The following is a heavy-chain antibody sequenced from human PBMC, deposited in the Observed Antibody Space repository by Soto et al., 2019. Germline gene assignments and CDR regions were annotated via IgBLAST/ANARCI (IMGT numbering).Heavy chain of an antibody. CDR3: AIALHSNYVQF. J-gene: IGHJ4*02. D-gene: IGHD3-10*02. V-gene: IGHV3-74*01. CDR1: GFTFSSYW. CDR2: INSSGSST. Sequence: GGSLRLSCAASGFTFSSYWMRWVRQAPGKGLVWVSRINSSGSSTYYAASVKGRFTISRDNAKNTLYLQMNRLRAEATAVYYCAIALHSNYVQFWGQGTLVTVSS.